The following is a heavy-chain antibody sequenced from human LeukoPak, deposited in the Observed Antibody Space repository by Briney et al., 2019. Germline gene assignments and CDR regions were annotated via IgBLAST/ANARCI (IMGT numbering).Heavy chain of an antibody. CDR3: TRDGGVAVTPLDFDY. Sequence: PSETLSLTCTVSGASISSHYWSWIRQPPGKGLEWIGYISYSGSTNYNPSLKSRVTLSVDTSKNQISLRLSSVTAADTAVYYCTRDGGVAVTPLDFDYWGQGTLVTVSS. J-gene: IGHJ4*02. CDR2: ISYSGST. CDR1: GASISSHY. V-gene: IGHV4-59*11. D-gene: IGHD6-19*01.